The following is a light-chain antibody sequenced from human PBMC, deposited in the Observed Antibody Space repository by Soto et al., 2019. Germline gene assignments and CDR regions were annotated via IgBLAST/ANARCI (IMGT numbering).Light chain of an antibody. CDR2: GAS. Sequence: EIVMTQSPATLSVSPGERATLSCRASQSVSSSLAWYQQKPGQAPWLLIYGASTRATGIPARFSGSGSGTEFTLTISSLQSEDLAVYYCQQYNNWPETFGQGTKLEIK. CDR1: QSVSSS. V-gene: IGKV3-15*01. CDR3: QQYNNWPET. J-gene: IGKJ2*01.